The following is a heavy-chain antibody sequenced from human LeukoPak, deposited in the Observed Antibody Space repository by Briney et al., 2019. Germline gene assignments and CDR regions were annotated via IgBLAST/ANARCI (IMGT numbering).Heavy chain of an antibody. V-gene: IGHV3-23*01. D-gene: IGHD6-19*01. Sequence: GGSLRLSSAASGFTFSSYAMSWVRQAPGKGLEWVSAISGSGGSTYYADSVKGRFTISRDNSKNTLYLQMNSLRAEDTAVYYCAKDRLVAGMGTNWFDPWGQGTLVTVSS. CDR3: AKDRLVAGMGTNWFDP. CDR1: GFTFSSYA. J-gene: IGHJ5*02. CDR2: ISGSGGST.